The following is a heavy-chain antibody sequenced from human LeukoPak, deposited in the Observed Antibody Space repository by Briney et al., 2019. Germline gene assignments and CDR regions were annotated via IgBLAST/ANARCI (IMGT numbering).Heavy chain of an antibody. J-gene: IGHJ6*02. CDR2: ISAYNGNT. CDR3: ARGGDYVPSDDYYYGMDV. CDR1: GYTFTSYG. V-gene: IGHV1-18*01. D-gene: IGHD4-17*01. Sequence: GASVKVSCKASGYTFTSYGISWVRQAPGQGLEWMGWISAYNGNTNYAQKLQGRVTMTTDTSTSTAYMELRSLRSDDTAVYYCARGGDYVPSDDYYYGMDVWGQGTTVTVSS.